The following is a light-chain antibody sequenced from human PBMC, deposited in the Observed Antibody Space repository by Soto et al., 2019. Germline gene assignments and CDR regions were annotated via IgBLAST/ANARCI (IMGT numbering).Light chain of an antibody. J-gene: IGKJ1*01. Sequence: DIRMTQSPSTLSASVGDRVTITCRASQTISNWLAWYQQKPGKAPKLLIYDASILESGVPSRFSGSGSGTEFTLTISSLQPDDFAAYYCQHYNSYSSTFGQGTKVDI. CDR1: QTISNW. CDR3: QHYNSYSST. CDR2: DAS. V-gene: IGKV1-5*01.